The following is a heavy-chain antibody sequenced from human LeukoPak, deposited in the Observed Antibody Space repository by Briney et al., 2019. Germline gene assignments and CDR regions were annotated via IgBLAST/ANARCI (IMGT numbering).Heavy chain of an antibody. V-gene: IGHV4-59*08. D-gene: IGHD6-13*01. CDR3: ARHGSSWIFDY. CDR2: IYDSGSP. CDR1: GGSISTYY. Sequence: PSETLSLTCTVSGGSISTYYWSWIRQPPGKGLEWIGYIYDSGSPNYNPSLKSRVTISVDTSKNQFSLKLSSVTAADTAMYYCARHGSSWIFDYWGQGTLVTVSS. J-gene: IGHJ4*02.